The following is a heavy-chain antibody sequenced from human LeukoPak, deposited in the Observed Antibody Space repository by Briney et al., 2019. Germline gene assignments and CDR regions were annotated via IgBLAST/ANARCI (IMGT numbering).Heavy chain of an antibody. V-gene: IGHV3-21*01. D-gene: IGHD2-21*02. Sequence: PGGSLRLSCAASGFTFSTYDMSWVRQAPGKGLEWVSSISSSSSYIYYADSVKGRFTISRDNAKNSLYLQMNSLRAEDTAVYYCARDTPDCTGAFDIWGQGTMVTVSS. CDR1: GFTFSTYD. CDR3: ARDTPDCTGAFDI. CDR2: ISSSSSYI. J-gene: IGHJ3*02.